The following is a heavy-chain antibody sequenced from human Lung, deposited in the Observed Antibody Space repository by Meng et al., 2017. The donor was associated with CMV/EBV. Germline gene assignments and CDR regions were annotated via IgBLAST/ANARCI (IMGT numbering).Heavy chain of an antibody. V-gene: IGHV1-2*06. CDR1: GYTFTGYF. CDR3: ARDSRHCTSASCYSWYFDL. D-gene: IGHD2-2*02. CDR2: INPNSGAT. J-gene: IGHJ2*01. Sequence: QWQLVQPGAEVNRSGASVKFPCKASGYTFTGYFMHWMRQAPGQGLEWMGRINPNSGATEYAQNFQGRVTMTRDTSISTAYMELSRLRSDDTAVYYCARDSRHCTSASCYSWYFDLWGRGTLVTVSS.